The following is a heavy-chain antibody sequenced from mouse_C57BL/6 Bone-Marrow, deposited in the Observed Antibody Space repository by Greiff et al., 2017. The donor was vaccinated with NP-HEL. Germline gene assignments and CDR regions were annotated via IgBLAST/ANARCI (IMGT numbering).Heavy chain of an antibody. V-gene: IGHV1-81*01. CDR3: SYDSEPFAY. CDR2: IYPRSGNT. D-gene: IGHD2-12*01. CDR1: GYTFTSYG. J-gene: IGHJ3*01. Sequence: QVQLKESGAELARPGASVKLSCKASGYTFTSYGISWVKQRTGQGLEWIGEIYPRSGNTYYNEKFKGKATLTADKSSSTAYMELRSLTSEDAAVYFCSYDSEPFAYWGQGTLVTVSA.